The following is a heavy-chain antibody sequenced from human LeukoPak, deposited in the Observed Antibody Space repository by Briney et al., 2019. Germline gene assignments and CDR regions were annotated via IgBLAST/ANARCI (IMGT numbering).Heavy chain of an antibody. CDR1: GFTFSSYA. CDR2: ISYDGSNK. D-gene: IGHD3-3*01. V-gene: IGHV3-30-3*01. Sequence: GRSLRLSCAASGFTFSSYAMHWVRQAPGKGLEWVAVISYDGSNKYYADSVKGRFTISRDNSKNTLYLQMNSLRAEDTAVYYCARDDAALEWFPFNWFDPWGQGTLVTVSS. CDR3: ARDDAALEWFPFNWFDP. J-gene: IGHJ5*02.